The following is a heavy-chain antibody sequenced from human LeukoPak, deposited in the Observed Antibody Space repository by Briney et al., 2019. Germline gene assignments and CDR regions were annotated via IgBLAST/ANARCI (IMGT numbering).Heavy chain of an antibody. V-gene: IGHV4-31*03. Sequence: SETLSLTCTVSGGSISSGGYYWSWIRQHPGKGLEWIGYIYYSGSTYYNPSLKSRVTISVDTSKNRFSLKLSSVTAADTAVYYCARAHCSSTSCSFDYWGQGTLVTVSS. CDR2: IYYSGST. CDR1: GGSISSGGYY. CDR3: ARAHCSSTSCSFDY. D-gene: IGHD2-2*01. J-gene: IGHJ4*02.